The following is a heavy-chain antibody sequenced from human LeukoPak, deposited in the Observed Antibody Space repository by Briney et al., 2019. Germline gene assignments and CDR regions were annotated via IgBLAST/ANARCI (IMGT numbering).Heavy chain of an antibody. Sequence: GGSLRLSCAVSGITLSNYGMSWVRQAPGKGLEWVAGISDSGGSTNYADSVKGRFTISRDNAKNTLYLQMNSPRAEDTAVYYCATFARFFPMDVWGKGTTVTVSS. V-gene: IGHV3-23*01. CDR2: ISDSGGST. CDR1: GITLSNYG. CDR3: ATFARFFPMDV. J-gene: IGHJ6*04. D-gene: IGHD3-3*01.